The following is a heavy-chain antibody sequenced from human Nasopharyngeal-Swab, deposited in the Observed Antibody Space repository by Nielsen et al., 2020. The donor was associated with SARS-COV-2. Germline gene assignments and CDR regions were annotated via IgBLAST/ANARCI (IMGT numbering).Heavy chain of an antibody. CDR3: ARDGPSTYYYYGMDV. D-gene: IGHD5/OR15-5a*01. Sequence: GESLKMSCAASGFTFSSYAMHWVRQAPGKGLEWVAVISYDGSNKYYADSVKGRFTISRDNSKNTLYLQMNSLRAEDTAVYYCARDGPSTYYYYGMDVWGQGTTVTVSS. J-gene: IGHJ6*02. V-gene: IGHV3-30*04. CDR2: ISYDGSNK. CDR1: GFTFSSYA.